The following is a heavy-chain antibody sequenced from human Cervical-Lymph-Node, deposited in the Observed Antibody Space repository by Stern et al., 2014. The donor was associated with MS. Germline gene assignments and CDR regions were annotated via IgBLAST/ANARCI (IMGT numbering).Heavy chain of an antibody. D-gene: IGHD3-22*01. CDR1: GFTFTSSA. V-gene: IGHV1-58*01. CDR3: AAEPMYYSDSVGAFDI. CDR2: IVVGSGNT. J-gene: IGHJ3*02. Sequence: QLVESGPEVKKPGTSVKVSCKASGFTFTSSAVQWVRQARGQRLEWIGWIVVGSGNTNYAQKFQERVTITRDMSTSTAYMELSSLRSEDTAVYYCAAEPMYYSDSVGAFDIWGQGTMVTVSS.